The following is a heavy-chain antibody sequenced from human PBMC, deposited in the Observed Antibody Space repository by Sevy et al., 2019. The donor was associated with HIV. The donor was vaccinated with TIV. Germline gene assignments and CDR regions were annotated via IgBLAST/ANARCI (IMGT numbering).Heavy chain of an antibody. Sequence: GESLKISCKGSGYSFTSYWIGWVRQMPGKGREGVGIIYPGYSDTRYSPSFQAQVTISADKSTSTGYLQWSSLKASDTAMYYCARHSWNVRRVGEAPSYGMDVRGEGTTVTVSS. CDR3: ARHSWNVRRVGEAPSYGMDV. CDR2: IYPGYSDT. V-gene: IGHV5-51*01. CDR1: GYSFTSYW. D-gene: IGHD1-1*01. J-gene: IGHJ6*01.